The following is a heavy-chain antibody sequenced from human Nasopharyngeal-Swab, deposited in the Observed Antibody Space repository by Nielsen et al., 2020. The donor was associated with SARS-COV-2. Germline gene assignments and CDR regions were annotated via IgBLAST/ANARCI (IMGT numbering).Heavy chain of an antibody. CDR1: GYSFTTYW. J-gene: IGHJ6*02. V-gene: IGHV5-51*01. CDR3: ARPMRPMGHYYFGMDV. Sequence: GESLKISCQGSGYSFTTYWIGWVRQMPGKGLEWMGTIYPGDSNTRYSPSFQGQVTISVDKYSSTAYLQWSSLKASDTAIYYCARPMRPMGHYYFGMDVWGQGTTVTVSS. CDR2: IYPGDSNT. D-gene: IGHD1-26*01.